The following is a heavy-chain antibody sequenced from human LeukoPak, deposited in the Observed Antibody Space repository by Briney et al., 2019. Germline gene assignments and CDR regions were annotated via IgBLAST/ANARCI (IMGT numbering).Heavy chain of an antibody. CDR3: AKDIFLSVGIPDY. CDR2: ISGRGDNT. Sequence: GGSLGLSCAASGFMFKSYAMSWVRQAPGKGLEWVSGISGRGDNTNYADSVKGRFTISRDNSKNTVNLHLNGLTVEDTAVYYCAKDIFLSVGIPDYWGQGTLVTVSS. V-gene: IGHV3-23*01. CDR1: GFMFKSYA. D-gene: IGHD3-3*02. J-gene: IGHJ4*02.